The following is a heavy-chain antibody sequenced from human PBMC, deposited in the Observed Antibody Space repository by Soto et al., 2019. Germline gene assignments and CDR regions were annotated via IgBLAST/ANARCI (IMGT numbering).Heavy chain of an antibody. J-gene: IGHJ5*02. CDR1: GGSMSSYY. CDR2: VSYSGST. V-gene: IGHV4-59*01. Sequence: SETLSLTCTVSGGSMSSYYWSWIRQPPGKGLEWIGYVSYSGSTNYNPSLKSRVTISVDTSKNQFSLKLSSVTAADTAVYYCARSYTSPGSFAPCGQGTMVRVCS. D-gene: IGHD3-16*02. CDR3: ARSYTSPGSFAP.